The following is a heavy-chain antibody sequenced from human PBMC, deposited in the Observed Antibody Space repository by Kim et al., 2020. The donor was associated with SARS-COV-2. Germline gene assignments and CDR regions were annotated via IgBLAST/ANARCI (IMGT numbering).Heavy chain of an antibody. D-gene: IGHD3-3*01. CDR3: ARDRRPTGARRPYYDFWSGHPLDY. V-gene: IGHV3-30-3*01. CDR2: ISYDGSNK. J-gene: IGHJ4*02. Sequence: GGSLRLSCAASGFTFSSYAMHWVRQAPGKGLEWVAVISYDGSNKYYADSVKGRFTISRDNSKNTLYLQMNSLRAEDTAVYYCARDRRPTGARRPYYDFWSGHPLDYWGQGTLVTVSS. CDR1: GFTFSSYA.